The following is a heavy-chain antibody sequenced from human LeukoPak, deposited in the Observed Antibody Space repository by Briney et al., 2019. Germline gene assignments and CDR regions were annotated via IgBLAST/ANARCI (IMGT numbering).Heavy chain of an antibody. CDR1: RGSFSNYY. D-gene: IGHD2-21*01. V-gene: IGHV4-34*01. Sequence: PSETLSLTCAVYRGSFSNYYWSWIRQPPGKGLEWIGEINHSGGTNYNPSLKSRVTISEDTSKKQFSLKLGSVTAADTAVYYCARLIAASAFDYWGQGTLVTVSS. CDR2: INHSGGT. CDR3: ARLIAASAFDY. J-gene: IGHJ4*02.